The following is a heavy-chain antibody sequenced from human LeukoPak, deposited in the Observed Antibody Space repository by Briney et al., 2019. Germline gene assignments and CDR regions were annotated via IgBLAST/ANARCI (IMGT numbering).Heavy chain of an antibody. CDR2: IYYSGST. Sequence: SETLSLTCTVSGGSISSSSYYWSWIRQPPGKGLEWIGYIYYSGSTNYNPSLKSRVTISVDTSKNQFSLKLSSVTAADTAVYYCARVGIAVAGRAFDIWGQGTMVTVSS. J-gene: IGHJ3*02. CDR3: ARVGIAVAGRAFDI. V-gene: IGHV4-61*01. CDR1: GGSISSSSYY. D-gene: IGHD6-19*01.